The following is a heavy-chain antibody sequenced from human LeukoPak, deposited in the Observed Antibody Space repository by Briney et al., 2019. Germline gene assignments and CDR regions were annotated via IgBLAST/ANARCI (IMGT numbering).Heavy chain of an antibody. CDR3: ARIANIANSYFQH. Sequence: ASVKVSCKASGYTFTGYYMHWVRQAPGQGLAWMGWINPNSGGTNYAQKFQGRVTMTRDTSISTAYMELSRLRSDDTAVYYCARIANIANSYFQHWGQGTLVTVSS. J-gene: IGHJ1*01. V-gene: IGHV1-2*02. D-gene: IGHD4/OR15-4a*01. CDR1: GYTFTGYY. CDR2: INPNSGGT.